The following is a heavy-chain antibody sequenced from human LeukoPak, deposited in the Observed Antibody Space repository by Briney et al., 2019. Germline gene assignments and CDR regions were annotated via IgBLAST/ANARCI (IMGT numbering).Heavy chain of an antibody. Sequence: PGRSLRLSCTASGFTFISFAIHWVRQAPGKGLEWVATISYDGSNIYYADSVEGRFTISRDNSKNTLYLQMNSLRAEDTAVYYCAKGGPTLKGNYFDYWGQGTLVTVSS. J-gene: IGHJ4*02. CDR2: ISYDGSNI. CDR3: AKGGPTLKGNYFDY. D-gene: IGHD4-17*01. V-gene: IGHV3-30*04. CDR1: GFTFISFA.